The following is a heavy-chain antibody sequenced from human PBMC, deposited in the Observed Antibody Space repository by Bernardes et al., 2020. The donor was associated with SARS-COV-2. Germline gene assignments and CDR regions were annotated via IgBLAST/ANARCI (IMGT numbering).Heavy chain of an antibody. CDR3: ATKWELRGGTLG. CDR2: ISSGGTYI. CDR1: GFNFITYT. J-gene: IGHJ4*02. D-gene: IGHD1-26*01. V-gene: IGHV3-21*06. Sequence: GSLRLSCAASGFNFITYTMNWVRQAPGKGLEWVSSISSGGTYISYADSVKGRFTISRDNAKNSLFLQMDGLRVDDTAIYYCATKWELRGGTLGWGQGTLVTVSS.